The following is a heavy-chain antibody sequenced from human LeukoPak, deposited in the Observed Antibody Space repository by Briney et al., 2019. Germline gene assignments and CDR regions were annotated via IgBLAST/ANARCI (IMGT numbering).Heavy chain of an antibody. Sequence: GESLKISCKGSGYSFTSYWIGWVRQMPGKGLEWMGIIYPGDSDTRYSPSFQGHVTISADKSISTAYLQWSSLKASDTAMYYCAMTMVRGVNSRYYYYGMDVWGQGTTVTVSS. J-gene: IGHJ6*02. D-gene: IGHD3-10*01. CDR1: GYSFTSYW. V-gene: IGHV5-51*01. CDR2: IYPGDSDT. CDR3: AMTMVRGVNSRYYYYGMDV.